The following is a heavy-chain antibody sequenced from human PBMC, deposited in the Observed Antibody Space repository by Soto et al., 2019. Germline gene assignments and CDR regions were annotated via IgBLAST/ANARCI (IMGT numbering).Heavy chain of an antibody. J-gene: IGHJ4*02. V-gene: IGHV1-69*04. CDR3: ATSYGSGYRAFDY. D-gene: IGHD3-10*01. Sequence: QVQLVQSGAEVKRPGSSVKVSCKASGDTLSFYSINWVRQAPGLGLEWMGRVNPILSMSNYAQRFQGRGTMTADKSTSTAYMELSGLRSEDTAMYYCATSYGSGYRAFDYWGQGALVTVSS. CDR2: VNPILSMS. CDR1: GDTLSFYS.